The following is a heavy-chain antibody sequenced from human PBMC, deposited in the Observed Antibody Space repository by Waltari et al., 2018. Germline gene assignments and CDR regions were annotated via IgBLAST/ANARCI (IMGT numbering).Heavy chain of an antibody. Sequence: QVQLLQSGAEVKKPGSSVKVSCKVSGGSFRNYAISWVRQAPGQGLEWMGGIIPLFGKTNYAQKFQGRLTITADESTTIAYMDLSSLRFEDTAVYYCARGSYSSSWFNLKAFHIWGQGTMVTVSS. D-gene: IGHD6-13*01. J-gene: IGHJ3*02. CDR2: IIPLFGKT. CDR3: ARGSYSSSWFNLKAFHI. V-gene: IGHV1-69*01. CDR1: GGSFRNYA.